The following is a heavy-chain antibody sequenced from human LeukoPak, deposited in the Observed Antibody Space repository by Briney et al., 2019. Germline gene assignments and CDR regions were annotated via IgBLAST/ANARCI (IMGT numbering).Heavy chain of an antibody. CDR3: ARASGAAAGPGGDFDY. CDR1: GGSISSYY. Sequence: PSETLSLTCTVSGGSISSYYWSWIRQPPGKGPEWIGYIYYSGSTNYNPSLKSRVTISVDTSKNQFSLKLSSVTAADTAVYYCARASGAAAGPGGDFDYWGQGTLVTVSS. D-gene: IGHD6-13*01. CDR2: IYYSGST. J-gene: IGHJ4*02. V-gene: IGHV4-59*01.